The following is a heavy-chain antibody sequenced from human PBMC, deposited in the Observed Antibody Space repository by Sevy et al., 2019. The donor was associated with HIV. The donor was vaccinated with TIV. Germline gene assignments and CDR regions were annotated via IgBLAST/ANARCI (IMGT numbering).Heavy chain of an antibody. V-gene: IGHV3-23*01. J-gene: IGHJ4*02. CDR1: GFTFSGYA. D-gene: IGHD6-19*01. CDR3: AKAGVAVAGTFDLFYFDY. CDR2: ISGSGGYT. Sequence: GGSLRLSCAASGFTFSGYAMTWVRQVPGKGLEWVSTISGSGGYTYYADSVKGRFTISRDNSKNTLYLLMNSLRAEDTALYYCAKAGVAVAGTFDLFYFDYWGQGTLVTVSS.